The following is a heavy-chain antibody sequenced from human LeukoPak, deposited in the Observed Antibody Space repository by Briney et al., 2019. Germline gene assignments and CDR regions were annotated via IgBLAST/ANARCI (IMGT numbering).Heavy chain of an antibody. CDR1: GGSFSGYY. CDR2: INHSGST. V-gene: IGHV4-34*01. Sequence: ETLSLTCAVYGGSFSGYYWSWIRQPPGKGLEWIGEINHSGSTNYNPSLKSRVTISVDTSKNQFSLKLSSVTAADTAVYCCARGDRGNYFDYWGQGTLVTVSS. D-gene: IGHD3-16*01. CDR3: ARGDRGNYFDY. J-gene: IGHJ4*02.